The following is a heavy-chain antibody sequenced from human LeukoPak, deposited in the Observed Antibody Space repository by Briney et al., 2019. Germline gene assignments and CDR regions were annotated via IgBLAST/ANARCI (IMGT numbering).Heavy chain of an antibody. J-gene: IGHJ4*02. Sequence: SETLSLTWTVSGGSISSYYRSWIRQPARKGLEWIGRIYTSGSTNYNPSLKSGVTMSVDTSKNQFSLKLSSVTTAGTAVYYCARVSGGYYYEAFDYWGQGTLVTVSS. D-gene: IGHD3-22*01. CDR2: IYTSGST. CDR3: ARVSGGYYYEAFDY. V-gene: IGHV4-4*07. CDR1: GGSISSYY.